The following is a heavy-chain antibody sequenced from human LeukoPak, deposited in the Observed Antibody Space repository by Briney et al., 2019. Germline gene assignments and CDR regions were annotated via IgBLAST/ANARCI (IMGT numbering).Heavy chain of an antibody. CDR1: GFTFSICA. CDR2: IDSSSGGT. V-gene: IGHV3-23*01. D-gene: IGHD6-19*01. CDR3: AKAAGSGWSQDYFDH. Sequence: GGSLRPSCAASGFTFSICAMGWVRQAPGKGLEWVSLIDSSSGGTYYTDSVKGRFTISRDNSKNMLYLQMNSLRAEDTAIFYCAKAAGSGWSQDYFDHWGRGTLVTVSS. J-gene: IGHJ4*02.